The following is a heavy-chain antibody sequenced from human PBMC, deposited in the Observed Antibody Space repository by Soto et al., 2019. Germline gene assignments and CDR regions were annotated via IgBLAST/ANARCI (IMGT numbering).Heavy chain of an antibody. CDR3: SKGGGDY. V-gene: IGHV3-23*01. D-gene: IGHD3-16*01. CDR2: ISAGSGST. J-gene: IGHJ4*02. CDR1: GFTLSSYV. Sequence: EVRLLESGGGLVEPGGSLRLSCVASGFTLSSYVTSWVRQAPGEGLEWVSGISAGSGSTHYADSVKGRFTISRDDSKNTLYLQMNILRVEDTALYYCSKGGGDYWGQGTVVTVSS.